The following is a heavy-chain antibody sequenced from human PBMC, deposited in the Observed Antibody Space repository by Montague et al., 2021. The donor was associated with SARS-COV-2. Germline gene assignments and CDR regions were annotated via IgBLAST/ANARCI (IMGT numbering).Heavy chain of an antibody. J-gene: IGHJ4*02. V-gene: IGHV3-48*04. CDR2: ISSSSTI. D-gene: IGHD3-9*01. CDR3: ARDLRWGYYDILTGYYRPLDY. Sequence: SLRLSCAASGFTFSSYSMNWVRQAPGEGLEWVSYISSSSTIYYADSVKGRFTISRDNAKNSLYLQMNSLRAEDTAVYYCARDLRWGYYDILTGYYRPLDYWGQGTLVTVSS. CDR1: GFTFSSYS.